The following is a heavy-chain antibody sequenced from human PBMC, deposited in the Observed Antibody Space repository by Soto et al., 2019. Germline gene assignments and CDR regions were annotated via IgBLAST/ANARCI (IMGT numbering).Heavy chain of an antibody. CDR1: GGSISSYY. V-gene: IGHV4-59*01. CDR3: ARARGVGYYDSSVGWFDP. Sequence: QVQLQESGPGLVKPSETLSLTCTVSGGSISSYYWSWIRQPPGKGLEWIGYIYYSGSTNYNPSLKSRVTISVDTSKNQFSLKLSSVTAADTAVYYCARARGVGYYDSSVGWFDPWGQGTLVTVSS. CDR2: IYYSGST. D-gene: IGHD3-22*01. J-gene: IGHJ5*02.